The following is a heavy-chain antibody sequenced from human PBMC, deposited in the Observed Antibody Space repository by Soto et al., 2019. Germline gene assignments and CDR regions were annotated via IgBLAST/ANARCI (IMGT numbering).Heavy chain of an antibody. J-gene: IGHJ6*02. Sequence: GESLKISCRGSGYSFPDYWIGWVRQTSGKGLEWVGIIYPGDSDTRYSLSFHGQVHISALKSVSKAFLQWSSLKASDTALSRCARHNTAMAGLNYYPGLDVWGRGTTVTVSS. CDR1: GYSFPDYW. CDR3: ARHNTAMAGLNYYPGLDV. V-gene: IGHV5-51*01. D-gene: IGHD5-18*01. CDR2: IYPGDSDT.